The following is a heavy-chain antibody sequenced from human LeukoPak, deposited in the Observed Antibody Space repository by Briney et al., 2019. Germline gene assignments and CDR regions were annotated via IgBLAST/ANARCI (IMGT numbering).Heavy chain of an antibody. CDR3: ARDLGYSSSWYPRRGYFQH. CDR1: GFTFSSYS. Sequence: PGGSLRLSCAASGFTFSSYSMNWVRQAPGKGLEWVSSISSSSSYIYYADSVKGRFTISRDNAKNSLYLQMNSLRAEDTAVYYCARDLGYSSSWYPRRGYFQHWRQGTLVTVSS. V-gene: IGHV3-21*01. J-gene: IGHJ1*01. CDR2: ISSSSSYI. D-gene: IGHD6-13*01.